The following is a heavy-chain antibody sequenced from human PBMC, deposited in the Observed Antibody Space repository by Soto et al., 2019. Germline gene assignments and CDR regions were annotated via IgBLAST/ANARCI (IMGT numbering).Heavy chain of an antibody. D-gene: IGHD3-9*01. CDR3: ARDPNSYGYFFDY. CDR1: GFTFRSYA. J-gene: IGHJ4*02. Sequence: GGSLRLSCAASGFTFRSYAMHWVRQAPGKGLEWVAVISYDGSNKYYAESVKGRFTISRDNYKNTLYLQMNSLRAEDTVVYYFARDPNSYGYFFDYSGQGTLVTVSS. V-gene: IGHV3-30-3*01. CDR2: ISYDGSNK.